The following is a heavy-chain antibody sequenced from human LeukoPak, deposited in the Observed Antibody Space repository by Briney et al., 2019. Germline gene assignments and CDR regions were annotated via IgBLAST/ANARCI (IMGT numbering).Heavy chain of an antibody. CDR1: GFTFSTYV. V-gene: IGHV3-64D*06. CDR3: ARANFLYCSSSTCLFDY. Sequence: GGSLRLSCPVSGFTFSTYVVHWVRQAPGKGLEYVSAISSNGDNTYYADSVKGRFTISRDNSKNTLYLQMSSLRADDTAVYYCARANFLYCSSSTCLFDYWGQGTLVTVSS. J-gene: IGHJ4*02. CDR2: ISSNGDNT. D-gene: IGHD2-2*01.